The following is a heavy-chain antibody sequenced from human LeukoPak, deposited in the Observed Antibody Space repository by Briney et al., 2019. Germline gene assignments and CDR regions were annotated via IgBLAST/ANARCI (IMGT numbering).Heavy chain of an antibody. CDR3: ARARDYGSGKANAFDI. D-gene: IGHD3-10*01. J-gene: IGHJ3*02. Sequence: GGSLRLSCAASGFIFKTYAMHWVRQAPGKGLEWVANIKRDGSEKYYVDSVKGRFTISRDNAENSLYLQMNSLRAEDTAVYYCARARDYGSGKANAFDIWGQGTMVTVSS. CDR2: IKRDGSEK. V-gene: IGHV3-7*05. CDR1: GFIFKTYA.